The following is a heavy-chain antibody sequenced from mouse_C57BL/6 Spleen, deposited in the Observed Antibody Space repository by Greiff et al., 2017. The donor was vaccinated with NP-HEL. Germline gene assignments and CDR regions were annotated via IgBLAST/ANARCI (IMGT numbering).Heavy chain of an antibody. J-gene: IGHJ2*01. D-gene: IGHD2-4*01. CDR1: GYTFTGYW. CDR2: ILPGSGSS. CDR3: ARKKHDYEWDYFDY. V-gene: IGHV1-9*01. Sequence: QVQLQQSGAELMKPGASVKLSCKATGYTFTGYWIEWVKQRPGHGLEWIGEILPGSGSSNYNEKFKGKATFTADTSSNTAYMQLHSLTTEDSAIYYYARKKHDYEWDYFDYWGQGTTLTVSS.